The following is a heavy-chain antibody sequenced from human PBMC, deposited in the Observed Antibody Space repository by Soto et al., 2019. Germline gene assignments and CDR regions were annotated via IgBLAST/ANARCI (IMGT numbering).Heavy chain of an antibody. V-gene: IGHV4-34*01. CDR1: CGSFSGYY. CDR3: ARGRGSGWYGNWFDP. J-gene: IGHJ5*02. CDR2: INHSGST. D-gene: IGHD6-19*01. Sequence: LSLTCAVYCGSFSGYYWSWIRQPPGKGLEWIGEINHSGSTNYNPSLKSRVTISVDTSKNQFSLKLSSVTAADTAVYYCARGRGSGWYGNWFDPWGQGTLVTV.